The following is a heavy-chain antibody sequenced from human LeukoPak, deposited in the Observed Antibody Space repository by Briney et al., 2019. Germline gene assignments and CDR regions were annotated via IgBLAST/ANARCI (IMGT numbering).Heavy chain of an antibody. CDR2: ISSNGGST. J-gene: IGHJ6*03. CDR1: GFTFSSYA. CDR3: ARADVDNYYYYMDV. Sequence: GGSLRLSCAASGFTFSSYAMHWVRQAPGKGLEYVSAISSNGGSTYYANSVKGRFTISRYNSKNTLYLQMGSLRAEDMAVYYCARADVDNYYYYMDVWGKGTTVTVSS. V-gene: IGHV3-64*01. D-gene: IGHD3/OR15-3a*01.